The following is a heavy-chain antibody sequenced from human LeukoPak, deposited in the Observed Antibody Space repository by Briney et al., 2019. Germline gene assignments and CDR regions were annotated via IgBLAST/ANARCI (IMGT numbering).Heavy chain of an antibody. D-gene: IGHD4-17*01. CDR3: ARGALYGDYVSRKDAFDI. Sequence: GASVKVSCKASGYTFTSYYMHWVRQAPGQGLEWMGIINPSGGSTSYAQKFQGRVTMTRDTSTSTVYMELSSLRSEDTAVYDCARGALYGDYVSRKDAFDIWGQGTMLTVSS. CDR2: INPSGGST. CDR1: GYTFTSYY. J-gene: IGHJ3*02. V-gene: IGHV1-46*01.